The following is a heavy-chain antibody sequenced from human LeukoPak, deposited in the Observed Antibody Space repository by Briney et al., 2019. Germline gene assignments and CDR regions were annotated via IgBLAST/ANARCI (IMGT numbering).Heavy chain of an antibody. CDR2: IKQDGSEK. V-gene: IGHV3-7*01. J-gene: IGHJ4*02. CDR3: ARDRGCSSTSCYEDYFDY. D-gene: IGHD2-2*01. Sequence: GGSLRLSCAASGFTFSSYWMSWVRQAPGKGLEWVANIKQDGSEKYYVDSVKGRFTLSRDNAKNSLYLQMNSLRAEDTAVYYCARDRGCSSTSCYEDYFDYWGQGTLVTVSS. CDR1: GFTFSSYW.